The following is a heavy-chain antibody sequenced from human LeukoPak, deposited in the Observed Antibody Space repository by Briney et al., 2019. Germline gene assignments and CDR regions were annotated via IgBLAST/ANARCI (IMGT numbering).Heavy chain of an antibody. Sequence: PGGSLRLSCAASGFTFSSYSMNWVRQAPGKGLEWVSSISSSSSYIYYADSVKGRFTISRDNAKNSLYLQMNSLRAEDTAVYYCARDRYYYDSSGYYAAFDYWGQGTLVTVSS. D-gene: IGHD3-22*01. CDR1: GFTFSSYS. CDR2: ISSSSSYI. CDR3: ARDRYYYDSSGYYAAFDY. V-gene: IGHV3-21*01. J-gene: IGHJ4*02.